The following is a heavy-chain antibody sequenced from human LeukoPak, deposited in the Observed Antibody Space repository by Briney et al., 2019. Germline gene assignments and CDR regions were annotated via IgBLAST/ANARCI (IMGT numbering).Heavy chain of an antibody. Sequence: GGSLRLSCAASGFTFDDYAMHWVRQAPGKGLEWVSLISGDGGSTYYADSVKGRFTISRDNSKNSLYLQMNSLRTEDTALYYCAKDMEYDILTGYYYYYYGMDVWGQGTTVTVSS. V-gene: IGHV3-43*02. CDR2: ISGDGGST. J-gene: IGHJ6*02. D-gene: IGHD3-9*01. CDR3: AKDMEYDILTGYYYYYYGMDV. CDR1: GFTFDDYA.